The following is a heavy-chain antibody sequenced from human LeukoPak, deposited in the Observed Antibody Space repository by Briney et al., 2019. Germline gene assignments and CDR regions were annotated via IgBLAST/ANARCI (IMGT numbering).Heavy chain of an antibody. CDR2: MNPNSGNT. Sequence: ASVKVSCKASGYTFTSYDINWVRQATGQGLEWMGWMNPNSGNTGYAQKFQGRVTMTRNTSISTAYMELSSLRSEDTAVYYCARAPGCLGELMFYAFDIWGQGTMVTVSS. CDR3: ARAPGCLGELMFYAFDI. D-gene: IGHD3-16*01. V-gene: IGHV1-8*01. J-gene: IGHJ3*02. CDR1: GYTFTSYD.